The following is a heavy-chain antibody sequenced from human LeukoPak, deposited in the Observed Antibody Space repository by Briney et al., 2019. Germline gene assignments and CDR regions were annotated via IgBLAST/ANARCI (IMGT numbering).Heavy chain of an antibody. J-gene: IGHJ6*02. Sequence: SETLSLTCTVSGGSISSGDYYWSWIRQPPGKGLEWIGYIYYSGSTYYNPSLKSRVTISVDTSKNQFSLKLGSVTAADAAVYYCATNWDIVVVPDYYYYGMDVWGQGTTVTVSS. CDR2: IYYSGST. CDR3: ATNWDIVVVPDYYYYGMDV. CDR1: GGSISSGDYY. D-gene: IGHD2-2*01. V-gene: IGHV4-30-4*01.